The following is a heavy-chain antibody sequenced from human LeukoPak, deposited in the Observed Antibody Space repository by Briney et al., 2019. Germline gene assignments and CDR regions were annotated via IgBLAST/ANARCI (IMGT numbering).Heavy chain of an antibody. Sequence: PPETLSLTCAVYGGSFSGYYWSWIRQPPGKGLEWIGEINHSGSTNYNPSLKSRVTIPVDTSKNQFSLKLSSVTAADTAVYYCASGRGVVVPAAIRFYYYYYMDVWGKGTTVTVSS. J-gene: IGHJ6*03. D-gene: IGHD2-2*02. CDR1: GGSFSGYY. V-gene: IGHV4-34*01. CDR2: INHSGST. CDR3: ASGRGVVVPAAIRFYYYYYMDV.